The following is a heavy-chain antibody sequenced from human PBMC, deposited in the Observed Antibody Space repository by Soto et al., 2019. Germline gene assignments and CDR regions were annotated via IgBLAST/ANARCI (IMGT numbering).Heavy chain of an antibody. CDR1: GLTSGPYG. CDR2: ISGSGFST. D-gene: IGHD3-10*01. V-gene: IGHV3-23*01. J-gene: IGHJ4*02. Sequence: GGSLILSCAASGLTSGPYGMTWVRQAPGRGLEWVSTISGSGFSTHYAESVQGRFTISRDNSKNTMYLQMNSLRAEDTAVYYCAKEPTPRELLLIPSFDAWGEGALV. CDR3: AKEPTPRELLLIPSFDA.